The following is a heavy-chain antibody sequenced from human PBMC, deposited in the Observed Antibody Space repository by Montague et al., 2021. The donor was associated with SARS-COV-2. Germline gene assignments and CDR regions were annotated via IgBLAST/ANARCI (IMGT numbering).Heavy chain of an antibody. Sequence: SETLSLTCTFSGGSISTIVNFWGWIRQPPGKGLEWIGSISYTGSTYHNPSRKSRVTMSVDTSKNQFSLKLNSVTAADTAVYYCAREPSYGDDFGNWGQGTLVTVSS. D-gene: IGHD4-17*01. J-gene: IGHJ4*02. CDR1: GGSISTIVNF. CDR3: AREPSYGDDFGN. CDR2: ISYTGST. V-gene: IGHV4-39*07.